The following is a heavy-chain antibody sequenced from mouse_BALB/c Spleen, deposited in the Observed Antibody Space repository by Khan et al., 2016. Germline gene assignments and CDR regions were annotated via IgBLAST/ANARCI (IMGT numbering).Heavy chain of an antibody. CDR3: AKHPTLVWYYYAMDY. J-gene: IGHJ4*01. V-gene: IGHV2-2*02. CDR1: GFSLTSYG. CDR2: IWSGGST. D-gene: IGHD2-10*02. Sequence: QVQLKESGPGLVQPSQSLSITCTVSGFSLTSYGVHWVRQSPGKGLEWLGVIWSGGSTDYNAAFISRLSISKDNSKSQVFFKMNSLQANDTAIYYCAKHPTLVWYYYAMDYWGQGTSVTVSS.